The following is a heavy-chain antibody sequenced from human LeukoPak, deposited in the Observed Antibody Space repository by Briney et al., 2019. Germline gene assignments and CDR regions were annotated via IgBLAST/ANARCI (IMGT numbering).Heavy chain of an antibody. D-gene: IGHD2/OR15-2a*01. CDR3: IRDLGLSHAFGAFDV. Sequence: PGGSLRLSCAASGFTFSFYDMHWVRQATGKSLEWVSGIGKGGDTYYPESVKGRFTLSRDTGKNSLYLQMNSLCAEDTAVYYCIRDLGLSHAFGAFDVWGQGTLVTVSS. CDR2: IGKGGDT. J-gene: IGHJ3*01. V-gene: IGHV3-13*01. CDR1: GFTFSFYD.